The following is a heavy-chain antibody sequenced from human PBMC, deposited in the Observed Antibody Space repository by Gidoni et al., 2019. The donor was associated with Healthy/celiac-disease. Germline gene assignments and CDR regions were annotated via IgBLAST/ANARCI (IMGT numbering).Heavy chain of an antibody. CDR1: GFTFSSYA. Sequence: EVQLLESGGGLVQPGGSLRLSCASSGFTFSSYAMSWVRQAPGKGLGWVSAISGRCGSTYYADSGKGRFTISRDNSKNTLYLQMNSLRAEDTAVYYCAKDPGPLIAVAGRFFDYWGQGTLVTVSS. CDR2: ISGRCGST. J-gene: IGHJ4*02. CDR3: AKDPGPLIAVAGRFFDY. V-gene: IGHV3-23*01. D-gene: IGHD6-19*01.